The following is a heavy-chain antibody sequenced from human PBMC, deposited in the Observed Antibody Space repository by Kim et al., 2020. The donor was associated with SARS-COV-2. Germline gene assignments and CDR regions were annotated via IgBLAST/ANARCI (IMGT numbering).Heavy chain of an antibody. Sequence: GGSLRLSCAASGFTFSFYSMNWVRQAPGKGLEWVSSISSSSSYIYYADSVKGRFTIYRDNAKNSLYLQMNSLRAEDTAVYYCARDGTLRFGELSFTYYYYGMDVWGQGTTVTVSS. CDR3: ARDGTLRFGELSFTYYYYGMDV. CDR1: GFTFSFYS. J-gene: IGHJ6*02. D-gene: IGHD3-16*02. V-gene: IGHV3-21*01. CDR2: ISSSSSYI.